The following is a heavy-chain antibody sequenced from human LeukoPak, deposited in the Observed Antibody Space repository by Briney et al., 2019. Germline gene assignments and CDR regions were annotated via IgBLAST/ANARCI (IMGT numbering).Heavy chain of an antibody. J-gene: IGHJ4*02. CDR3: ARAKPKNMVRGLIMRRESRYYFDY. CDR2: IKQDGSEK. D-gene: IGHD3-10*01. CDR1: GFTFSSYW. Sequence: SGGSLRLSCAASGFTFSSYWMSWVRQAPGKGLEWVANIKQDGSEKYYVDSVKGRFTISRDNSKSTLCIQMNSLRAEDTAVYYCARAKPKNMVRGLIMRRESRYYFDYWGQGTLVTVSS. V-gene: IGHV3-7*03.